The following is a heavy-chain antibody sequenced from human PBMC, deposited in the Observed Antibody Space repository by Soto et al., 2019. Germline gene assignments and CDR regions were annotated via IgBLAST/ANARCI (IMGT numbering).Heavy chain of an antibody. J-gene: IGHJ4*02. V-gene: IGHV5-51*01. CDR3: ASCPQNCITTSPCCLYFDY. Sequence: PGESLKISCKGSGYSFTSYWIGWVRQLPGKGLEWMAIIYPGDSDTVYSPSFQGRVTLTRDTSASTAYMELSSLRSEDTAVYYCASCPQNCITTSPCCLYFDYWGQGTLVTVSS. CDR1: GYSFTSYW. D-gene: IGHD2-2*01. CDR2: IYPGDSDT.